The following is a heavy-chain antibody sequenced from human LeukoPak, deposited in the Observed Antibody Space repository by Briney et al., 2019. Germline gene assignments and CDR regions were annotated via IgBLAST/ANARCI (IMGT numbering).Heavy chain of an antibody. D-gene: IGHD3-22*01. V-gene: IGHV3-23*01. CDR1: GFTFSSYA. Sequence: PGGSLRLSCAASGFTFSSYAMNWVRQAPGKGLEWVSAITASGASTDYADSVKGRFTISRDNSKNTLYLQLNSLRAEDTAVYYCAKRSAESSGYFEHWGQGALVTVSS. J-gene: IGHJ4*02. CDR3: AKRSAESSGYFEH. CDR2: ITASGAST.